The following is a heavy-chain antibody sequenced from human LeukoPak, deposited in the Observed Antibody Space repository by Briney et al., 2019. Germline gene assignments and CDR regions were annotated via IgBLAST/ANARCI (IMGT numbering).Heavy chain of an antibody. CDR1: GFIFSSYS. J-gene: IGHJ5*02. Sequence: SGGSLRLSCAASGFIFSSYSMNWVRQAPGKGLVWVSRINSDGSSTSYADSVKGRFTISRDNAKNTLYLQMNSLRAEDTAVYYCARDSLTAYSSSWYATLNWFDPWGQGTLVTVSS. CDR3: ARDSLTAYSSSWYATLNWFDP. D-gene: IGHD6-13*01. CDR2: INSDGSST. V-gene: IGHV3-74*01.